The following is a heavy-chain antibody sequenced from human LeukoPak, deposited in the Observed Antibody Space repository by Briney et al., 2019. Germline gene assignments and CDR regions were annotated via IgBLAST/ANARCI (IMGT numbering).Heavy chain of an antibody. CDR3: AKGYCRGNSCYDDRGAFDY. J-gene: IGHJ4*02. D-gene: IGHD2-2*01. Sequence: PSETLSLTCAVYGGSFSGYYWSWIRQPPGKGLQWIGSIYHSGSTYYNPSLKSRVTISVDTSKYQFSLKLSSVTAADTAVYYCAKGYCRGNSCYDDRGAFDYWGQGTLVTVSS. V-gene: IGHV4-34*01. CDR1: GGSFSGYY. CDR2: IYHSGST.